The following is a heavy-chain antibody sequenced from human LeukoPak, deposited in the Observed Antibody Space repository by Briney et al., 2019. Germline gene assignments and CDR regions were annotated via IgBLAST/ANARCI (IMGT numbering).Heavy chain of an antibody. V-gene: IGHV3-11*04. CDR3: VTESAWLFDY. D-gene: IGHD5-12*01. CDR2: ISPNADII. CDR1: GFTFSDRY. J-gene: IGHJ4*02. Sequence: GGSLRLSCVAGGFTFSDRYMSWIRQAPGKGMEWVAYISPNADIIHYADSVKGRFTISRDNAKNALFLQVNSLRDEDTALYHCVTESAWLFDYWGQGTLVTVSS.